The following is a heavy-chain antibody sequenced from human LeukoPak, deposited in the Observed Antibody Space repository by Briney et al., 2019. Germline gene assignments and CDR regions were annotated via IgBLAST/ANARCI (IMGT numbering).Heavy chain of an antibody. V-gene: IGHV4-59*01. J-gene: IGHJ4*02. D-gene: IGHD3-22*01. Sequence: MTSETLSLTCTVSGDSISSYYRNWIRQPPGKGPEWIGCISDTGTTKYNPAFKSRVTVSVDPSKNQFSLKLTSVTAADTAVYFCATGYYEPFERWGQGTLVSVSS. CDR2: ISDTGTT. CDR1: GDSISSYY. CDR3: ATGYYEPFER.